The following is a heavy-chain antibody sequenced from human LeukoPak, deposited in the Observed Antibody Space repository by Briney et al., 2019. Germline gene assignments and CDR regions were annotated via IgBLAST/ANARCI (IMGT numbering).Heavy chain of an antibody. CDR3: ARVGKYYDFWSGYYYYYYMDV. V-gene: IGHV1-18*01. D-gene: IGHD3-3*01. CDR1: GYTLTSYG. Sequence: GASVKVSCKASGYTLTSYGISWVRQAPGQGLEWMGWISAYNGNTNYAQKLQGRVTMTTDTSTSTAYMELRSLRSDDTAVYYCARVGKYYDFWSGYYYYYYMDVWGKGTTVTVSS. J-gene: IGHJ6*03. CDR2: ISAYNGNT.